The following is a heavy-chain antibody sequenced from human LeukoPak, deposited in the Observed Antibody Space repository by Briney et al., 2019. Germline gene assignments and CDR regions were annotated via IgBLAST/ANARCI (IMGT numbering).Heavy chain of an antibody. CDR3: ARGRRWARSYSDY. D-gene: IGHD3-10*01. J-gene: IGHJ4*02. CDR1: GYTFTSYD. Sequence: ASVKVSCKASGYTFTSYDINWVRQATGQGLEGMGWMNPNSGNTGCAQKFQGRVTMTRNTSISTAYMELSSLRSEDTAVYYCARGRRWARSYSDYWGQGTLVTVSS. V-gene: IGHV1-8*01. CDR2: MNPNSGNT.